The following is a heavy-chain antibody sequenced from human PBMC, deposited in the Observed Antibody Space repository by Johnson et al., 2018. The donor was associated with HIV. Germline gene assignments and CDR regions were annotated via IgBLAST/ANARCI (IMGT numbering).Heavy chain of an antibody. D-gene: IGHD6-6*01. CDR2: ISYYGNNK. V-gene: IGHV3-30-3*01. Sequence: HLFYSGGGLVQPGCSLRLSFFSSGFTFSSYSMHFFLHAPGKVLECISLISYYGNNKHYAYSVKCRFTISRDNAKNSLDLQMNSLRAEDTAVYYCASYSSSDAFDIWGQGTMVTVSS. J-gene: IGHJ3*02. CDR3: ASYSSSDAFDI. CDR1: GFTFSSYS.